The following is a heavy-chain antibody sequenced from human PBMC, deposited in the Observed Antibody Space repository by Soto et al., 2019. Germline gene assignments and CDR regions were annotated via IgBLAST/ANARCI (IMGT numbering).Heavy chain of an antibody. CDR1: GFTFSSYG. D-gene: IGHD3-10*01. CDR3: AKGPSWSLVWFGAMGY. CDR2: ISYDGSNK. J-gene: IGHJ4*02. V-gene: IGHV3-30*18. Sequence: QVQLVESGGGVVQPGRSLRLSCAASGFTFSSYGMHWVRQAPGKGLEWVAVISYDGSNKYYADSVKGRFTISRDNYKNTLYLQMNSLRAEDTAVYYCAKGPSWSLVWFGAMGYWGQGTLVTVSS.